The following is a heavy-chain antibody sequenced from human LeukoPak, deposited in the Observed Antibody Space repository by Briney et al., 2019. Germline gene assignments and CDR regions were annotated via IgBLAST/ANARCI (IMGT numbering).Heavy chain of an antibody. CDR3: ATNWGYGY. CDR2: IYYSGST. J-gene: IGHJ4*02. Sequence: PSETLSLTCTVSGGSISSSSYYWGWIRQPPGKGLEWIGSIYYSGSTYYNPSLKSRVTISVDTSKNQFSLKLSSVTAADTAVYYCATNWGYGYWGQGTLVTVSS. D-gene: IGHD7-27*01. CDR1: GGSISSSSYY. V-gene: IGHV4-39*01.